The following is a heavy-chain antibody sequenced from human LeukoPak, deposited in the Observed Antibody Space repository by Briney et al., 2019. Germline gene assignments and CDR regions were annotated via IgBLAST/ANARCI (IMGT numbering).Heavy chain of an antibody. Sequence: ASVKVSCKASGYTFTSYGISWVRQAPGQGLEWMGWISAYNGNTNYAQKLQGRVTMATDTSTSTAYMELRSLRSDDTAVYYCARAGPETYYDILTGYFIHYAFDIWGQGTMVTVSS. D-gene: IGHD3-9*01. J-gene: IGHJ3*02. V-gene: IGHV1-18*01. CDR3: ARAGPETYYDILTGYFIHYAFDI. CDR2: ISAYNGNT. CDR1: GYTFTSYG.